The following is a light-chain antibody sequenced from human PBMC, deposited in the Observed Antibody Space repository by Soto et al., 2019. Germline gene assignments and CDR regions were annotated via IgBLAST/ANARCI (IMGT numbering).Light chain of an antibody. J-gene: IGKJ2*01. V-gene: IGKV1-9*01. Sequence: DIQLTQSPSFLSASVGDRITITCRASQGIGGYLAWYQQKPGKAPKLLIYAASTLQTGVPSRFSGSGSGTEFTLTISSLQPEDFATYYCQQLNSYPAFGQGTKLEIK. CDR3: QQLNSYPA. CDR2: AAS. CDR1: QGIGGY.